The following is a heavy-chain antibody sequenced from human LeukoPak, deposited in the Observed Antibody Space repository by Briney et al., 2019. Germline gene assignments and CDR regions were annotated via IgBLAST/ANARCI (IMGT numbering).Heavy chain of an antibody. CDR2: ISSSSTYI. J-gene: IGHJ4*02. D-gene: IGHD3-16*01. CDR3: ARADVM. Sequence: GGSLRLSCPASGFTFSNYNMSWVRQAPGKGLEWVSSISSSSTYISYADSVKGRFTISRDNAKNSLFLQMNSLRAEDTAVYYCARADVMGGQGTLVTVSS. CDR1: GFTFSNYN. V-gene: IGHV3-21*01.